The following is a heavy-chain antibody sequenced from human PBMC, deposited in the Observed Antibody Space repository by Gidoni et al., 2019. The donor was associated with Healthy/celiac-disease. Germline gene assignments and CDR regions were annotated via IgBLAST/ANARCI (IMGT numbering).Heavy chain of an antibody. CDR2: IIPIFGTA. CDR1: GGTFSSYA. V-gene: IGHV1-69*01. CDR3: ARDNIVVVTARSDAFDI. J-gene: IGHJ3*02. Sequence: QVQLVQSGAEVKKPGSSVKVSCKASGGTFSSYAISWVRQAPGQGLEWMGGIIPIFGTANYAQKFQGRVTITADESTSTAYMELSSLRSEDTAVYYCARDNIVVVTARSDAFDIWGQGTMVTVSS. D-gene: IGHD2-21*02.